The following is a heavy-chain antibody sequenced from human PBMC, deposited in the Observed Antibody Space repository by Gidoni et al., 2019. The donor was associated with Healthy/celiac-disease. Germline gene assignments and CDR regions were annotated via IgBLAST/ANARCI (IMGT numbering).Heavy chain of an antibody. J-gene: IGHJ4*02. D-gene: IGHD3-3*01. V-gene: IGHV3-15*01. CDR1: GFTFSNAW. Sequence: EVQLVESGGGLVKPGGSLRLSCAASGFTFSNAWMSWVRQAPGKGLEWVGRIKSKTDGGTTDYAAPVKGRFTISRDDSKNTLYLQMNSLKTEDTAVYYCTTDWRGYDFWSGYPGYWGQGTLVTVSS. CDR2: IKSKTDGGTT. CDR3: TTDWRGYDFWSGYPGY.